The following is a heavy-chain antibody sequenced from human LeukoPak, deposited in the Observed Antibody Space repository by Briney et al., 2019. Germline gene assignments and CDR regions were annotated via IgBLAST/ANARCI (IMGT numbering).Heavy chain of an antibody. CDR1: GYTFTSYG. D-gene: IGHD3-3*01. CDR3: ARGITIFVVGLRGFDY. Sequence: ASVKVSCRASGYTFTSYGISWVRQAPGQGLEWMGWISAYNGNTNYAQKLQGRVTMTTDTSTSTAYMELRSLRSDDTAVYYCARGITIFVVGLRGFDYWGQGTLVTVSS. CDR2: ISAYNGNT. J-gene: IGHJ4*02. V-gene: IGHV1-18*01.